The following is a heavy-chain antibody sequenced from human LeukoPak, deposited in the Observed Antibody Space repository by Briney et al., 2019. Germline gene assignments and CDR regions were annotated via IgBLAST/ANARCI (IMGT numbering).Heavy chain of an antibody. CDR2: ISPYNGNT. J-gene: IGHJ5*02. CDR3: ARGGFSTTFDP. D-gene: IGHD4-11*01. Sequence: ASVTVSYKASGYTFSSYGISWVRQAPGQGLEWMGWISPYNGNTNYAQNLQARVTMTTATSTSTAYMELRSLRSDDTAVYYCARGGFSTTFDPWGQGTLVTVSS. CDR1: GYTFSSYG. V-gene: IGHV1-18*01.